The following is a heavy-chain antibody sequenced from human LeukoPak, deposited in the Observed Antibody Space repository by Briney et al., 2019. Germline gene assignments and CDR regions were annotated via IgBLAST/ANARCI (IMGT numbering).Heavy chain of an antibody. CDR2: INPNSGGT. Sequence: ASVKVPCKASGYTFTGYYMHWVRQAPGQGLEWMGWINPNSGGTNYAQKFQGRVTMTRDTSISTAYMELSRLRSDDTAVYYWARGAQVVTAIPGLFDYWGQGTLVTVSS. V-gene: IGHV1-2*02. CDR1: GYTFTGYY. CDR3: ARGAQVVTAIPGLFDY. J-gene: IGHJ4*02. D-gene: IGHD2-21*02.